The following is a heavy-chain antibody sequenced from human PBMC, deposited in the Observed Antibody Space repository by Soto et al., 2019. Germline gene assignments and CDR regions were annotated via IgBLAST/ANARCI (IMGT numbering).Heavy chain of an antibody. CDR3: ASSVEAVIAFGYQYYGMDA. J-gene: IGHJ6*02. V-gene: IGHV1-69*01. CDR2: IIARFGAP. CDR1: ACTFRSYA. D-gene: IGHD2-21*01. Sequence: QVQLLQSGAEVKRSGTSVKVSCKASACTFRSYAMSWVRQAPGQGLEWMGGIIARFGAPNYSQNFKGRLTITADESTRTAYMELSRLRSEDTAMYYCASSVEAVIAFGYQYYGMDAWGQGPTVTVS.